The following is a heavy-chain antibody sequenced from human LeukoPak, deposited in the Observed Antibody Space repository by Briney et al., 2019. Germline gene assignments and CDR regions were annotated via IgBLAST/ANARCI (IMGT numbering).Heavy chain of an antibody. V-gene: IGHV1-18*01. CDR2: IGAYNGNT. D-gene: IGHD6-13*01. CDR1: GYTFTSYG. CDR3: ASGGLAAAGYYFDY. Sequence: GASVKVSCKASGYTFTSYGISWVRQAPGQGLEWMGWIGAYNGNTNYAQKLQGRVTMTTDTSTSTAYMELRSLRSDDTAAYYCASGGLAAAGYYFDYWGQGTLVTVSS. J-gene: IGHJ4*02.